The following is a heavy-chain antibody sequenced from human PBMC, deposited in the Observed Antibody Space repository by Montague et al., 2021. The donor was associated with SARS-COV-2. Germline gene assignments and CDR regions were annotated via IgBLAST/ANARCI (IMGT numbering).Heavy chain of an antibody. D-gene: IGHD6-13*01. CDR2: IYYSGST. CDR3: VRAFIAAAGTTSFDY. J-gene: IGHJ4*02. Sequence: SETLSLTCTVSGGSISSSSYFWGWIRQPPGKGLEWIGSIYYSGSTYYNPSLKSRVTISVDTSKNQFSLKLSSVTAADTAVYYCVRAFIAAAGTTSFDYWGQGTLVTVSS. CDR1: GGSISSSSYF. V-gene: IGHV4-39*01.